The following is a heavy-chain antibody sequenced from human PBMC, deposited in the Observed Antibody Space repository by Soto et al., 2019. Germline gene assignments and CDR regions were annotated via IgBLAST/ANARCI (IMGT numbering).Heavy chain of an antibody. CDR2: ISHSGST. CDR3: ARGGLLPDY. J-gene: IGHJ4*02. V-gene: IGHV4-30-2*01. Sequence: QLQLQESGSGLVKPSQTLSLTCAVSGGSINSGSYSWSWIRQPPGKGLEWIGYISHSGSTYSNPSLKSRVTISVDRSKNQFSLKLRTVTAADSAVYYCARGGLLPDYWGQGTLVTVSS. CDR1: GGSINSGSYS. D-gene: IGHD6-19*01.